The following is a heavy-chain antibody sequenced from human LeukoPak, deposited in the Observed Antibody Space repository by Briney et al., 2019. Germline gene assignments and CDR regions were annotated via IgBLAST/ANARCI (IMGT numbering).Heavy chain of an antibody. CDR2: ISGSGDST. J-gene: IGHJ4*02. D-gene: IGHD5-18*01. Sequence: PGGSLRLSCAASGFTFSSYAMSWVRQAPGKGLEWVSGISGSGDSTYYADSVKGRFTISRDNSKNTLYLQMNSLRAEDTAVYYCASQVTLPLIDYWGQGTLVTVSS. CDR3: ASQVTLPLIDY. CDR1: GFTFSSYA. V-gene: IGHV3-23*01.